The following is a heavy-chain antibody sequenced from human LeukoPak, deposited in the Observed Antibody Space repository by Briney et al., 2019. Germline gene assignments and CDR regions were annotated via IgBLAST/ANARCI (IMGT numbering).Heavy chain of an antibody. CDR3: ARAPQDIVVVPAPFAEYFQH. J-gene: IGHJ1*01. CDR1: GGTFSSYA. D-gene: IGHD2-2*01. CDR2: IIPIFGTA. Sequence: SVKVSCKASGGTFSSYAISWVRQAPGQGLEWMGGIIPIFGTANYAQKFQGRVTITADESTSTAYKELSSLRSEDTAVYYCARAPQDIVVVPAPFAEYFQHWGQAPWSPSPQ. V-gene: IGHV1-69*13.